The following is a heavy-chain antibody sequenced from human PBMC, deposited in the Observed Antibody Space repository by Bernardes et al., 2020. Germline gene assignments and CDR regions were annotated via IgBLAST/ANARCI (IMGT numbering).Heavy chain of an antibody. CDR2: ISSSSSYI. CDR3: ARVNYGDYGCSGS. D-gene: IGHD4-17*01. CDR1: GFTFSSYS. Sequence: GGSLILSCAASGFTFSSYSMNWVRQAPGKGLEWVSSISSSSSYIYYADSVKGRFTISRDNAKNSLYLQMNSLRAEDTAVYYCARVNYGDYGCSGSWGQGTLVTVSS. J-gene: IGHJ5*02. V-gene: IGHV3-21*01.